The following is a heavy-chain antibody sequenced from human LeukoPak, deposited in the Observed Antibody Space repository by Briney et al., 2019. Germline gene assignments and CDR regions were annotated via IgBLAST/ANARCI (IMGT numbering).Heavy chain of an antibody. CDR1: GYTFSSYG. V-gene: IGHV1-18*04. CDR2: ISPYTGDT. D-gene: IGHD3-16*02. J-gene: IGHJ4*02. CDR3: ARDQYDSVWGSYRPYFDF. Sequence: TSVKVSCKASGYTFSSYGISWVRQAPGQGLEWMGSISPYTGDTKYAERLQDRVIMTTDTSTRTAYMELRSLTSDDTAVFYCARDQYDSVWGSYRPYFDFWGQGTLVTVSS.